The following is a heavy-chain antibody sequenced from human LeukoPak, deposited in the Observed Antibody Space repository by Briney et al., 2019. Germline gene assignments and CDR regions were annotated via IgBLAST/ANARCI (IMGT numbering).Heavy chain of an antibody. J-gene: IGHJ4*02. CDR2: INSDGSST. V-gene: IGHV3-74*01. Sequence: GSLRLSSAASGFTFSSYWMHWVREAPGKGLVWVSGINSDGSSTSYADSVKGRFTISRDNAKNTLYLQMNSLRAEDTAVYYCARSYYYGSGSPETGYWGQGTLVTVSS. CDR1: GFTFSSYW. D-gene: IGHD3-10*01. CDR3: ARSYYYGSGSPETGY.